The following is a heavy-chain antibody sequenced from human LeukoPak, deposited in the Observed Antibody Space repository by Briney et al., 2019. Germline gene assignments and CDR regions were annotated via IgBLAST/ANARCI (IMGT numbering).Heavy chain of an antibody. J-gene: IGHJ3*02. Sequence: ASVKVSCKVSGYTFTELSMHWVRQAPGKGLEWMGGFDPEDGETIYAQKFQGRVTMTEDTSTDTAYMELSSLRSEDTAMYYCASPGGYSYDAFDIWGQGTMVTVSS. D-gene: IGHD5-18*01. V-gene: IGHV1-24*01. CDR1: GYTFTELS. CDR3: ASPGGYSYDAFDI. CDR2: FDPEDGET.